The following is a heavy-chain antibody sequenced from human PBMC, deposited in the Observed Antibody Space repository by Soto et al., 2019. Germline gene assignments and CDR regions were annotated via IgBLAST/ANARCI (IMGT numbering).Heavy chain of an antibody. J-gene: IGHJ4*02. CDR2: IYWNDDK. V-gene: IGHV2-5*01. D-gene: IGHD1-1*01. CDR3: AHRPYSFLPYNRYYYFDY. Sequence: ESGPTLVNPTQTLTLTCTFSGFSLSTSGVGVGWIRQPPGKALEWLALIYWNDDKRYSPSLKSRLTITKDTSKNQVVLTMTNMDPVDTATYYCAHRPYSFLPYNRYYYFDYWGQGTLVTVSS. CDR1: GFSLSTSGVG.